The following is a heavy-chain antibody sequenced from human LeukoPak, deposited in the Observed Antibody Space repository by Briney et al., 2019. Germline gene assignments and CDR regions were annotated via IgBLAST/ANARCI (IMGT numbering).Heavy chain of an antibody. Sequence: GGSLRLSCAASGFTFSDYSMNWVRQAPGKGLEWVSAISGSGGSTYYADSVKGRFTISRDNSKNTLYLQMNSLRAEDTAVYYCAKGSMTTVVPFDYWGQGTLVTVSS. CDR3: AKGSMTTVVPFDY. D-gene: IGHD4-23*01. CDR2: ISGSGGST. V-gene: IGHV3-23*01. CDR1: GFTFSDYS. J-gene: IGHJ4*02.